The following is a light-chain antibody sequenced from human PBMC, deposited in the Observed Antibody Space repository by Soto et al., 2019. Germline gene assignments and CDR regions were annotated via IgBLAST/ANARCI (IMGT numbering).Light chain of an antibody. CDR1: QDIGTW. CDR3: QQYYTYPIT. Sequence: IQMTQSPSSLSASVVDRVTITFVSSQDIGTWLAWYQQKPEKAPKSLIYTVSTLQSGVPSRFSGSGSGTEFSLTISSLQPEDFATYYCQQYYTYPITFGQGTRLEIK. J-gene: IGKJ5*01. V-gene: IGKV1D-16*01. CDR2: TVS.